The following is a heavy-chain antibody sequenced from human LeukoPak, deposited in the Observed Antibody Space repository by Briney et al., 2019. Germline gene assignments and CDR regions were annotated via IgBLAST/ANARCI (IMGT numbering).Heavy chain of an antibody. Sequence: PSETLSLTCTVSGGSISSSSYYWGWIRQPPGKGLEWIGSIYYSGSTYYNPPLKSRVTISVDTSKNQFSLKLSSVTAADTAVYYCARNYYDRSGYYRALDYWGQGTLVTVSS. CDR1: GGSISSSSYY. CDR3: ARNYYDRSGYYRALDY. V-gene: IGHV4-39*07. CDR2: IYYSGST. D-gene: IGHD3-22*01. J-gene: IGHJ4*02.